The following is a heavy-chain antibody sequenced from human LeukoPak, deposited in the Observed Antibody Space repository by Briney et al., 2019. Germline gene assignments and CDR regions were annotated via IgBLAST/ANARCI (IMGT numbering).Heavy chain of an antibody. Sequence: SETLSLTCTVSGGSISSSSYYWGWIRQPPGKGLEWIGSIYYSGSTYYNPSLKSRVTISVDTSKNQSSLKLSSVTAADTAVYYCARQPTMVRGVADFDYWGQGTLVTVSS. J-gene: IGHJ4*02. D-gene: IGHD3-10*01. CDR1: GGSISSSSYY. CDR2: IYYSGST. CDR3: ARQPTMVRGVADFDY. V-gene: IGHV4-39*01.